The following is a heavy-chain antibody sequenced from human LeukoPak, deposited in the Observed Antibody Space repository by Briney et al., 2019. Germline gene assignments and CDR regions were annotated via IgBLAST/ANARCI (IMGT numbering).Heavy chain of an antibody. V-gene: IGHV3-23*01. Sequence: GGSLRLSCAASGFTFSNYAMNWVRQAPGKGLEWVSSISYSGGDYTYYADSVKGRFTISRDNAKNTLYLQMNSLRAEDTAVYYCAGGGVTTPTPYYYYYGMDVWGQGTTVTVSS. CDR1: GFTFSNYA. CDR3: AGGGVTTPTPYYYYYGMDV. J-gene: IGHJ6*02. CDR2: ISYSGGDYT. D-gene: IGHD3-16*01.